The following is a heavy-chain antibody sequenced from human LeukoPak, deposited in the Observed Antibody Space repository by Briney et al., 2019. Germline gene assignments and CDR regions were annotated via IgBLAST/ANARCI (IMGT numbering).Heavy chain of an antibody. V-gene: IGHV7-4-1*02. CDR2: INTNTGNP. J-gene: IGHJ4*02. Sequence: GASVKVSCKASGYSFTSYGMNWVRQAPGLGLEWMGWINTNTGNPMYAQGFTGRFVFSLDTSVSTAYLQISSLKAEDTAVYYCARANWGDLLDYWGQGTLVTVSS. CDR1: GYSFTSYG. D-gene: IGHD7-27*01. CDR3: ARANWGDLLDY.